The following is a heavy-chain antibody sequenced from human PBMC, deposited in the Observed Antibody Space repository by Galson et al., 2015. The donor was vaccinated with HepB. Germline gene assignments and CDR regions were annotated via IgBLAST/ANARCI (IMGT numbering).Heavy chain of an antibody. CDR2: IYYSGST. V-gene: IGHV4-39*01. CDR1: GGSISSSSYY. Sequence: ETLSLPCTVSGGSISSSSYYWGWIRQPPGKGLEWIGSIYYSGSTYYNPSLKSRVTISVDTSKNQFSLKLSSVTAADTAVYYCARHPHYYYDSIWVDYWGQGTLVTVSS. CDR3: ARHPHYYYDSIWVDY. D-gene: IGHD3-22*01. J-gene: IGHJ4*02.